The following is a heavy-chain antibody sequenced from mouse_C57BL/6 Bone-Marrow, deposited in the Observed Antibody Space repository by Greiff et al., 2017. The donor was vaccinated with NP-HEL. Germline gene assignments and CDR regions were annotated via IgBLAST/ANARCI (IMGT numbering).Heavy chain of an antibody. D-gene: IGHD2-4*01. V-gene: IGHV1-72*01. CDR3: ARYDYDGRRGFDY. CDR2: IDPNSGGT. J-gene: IGHJ2*01. CDR1: GYTFTSYW. Sequence: VQLQQPGAELVKPGASVKLSCKASGYTFTSYWMHWVKQRPGRGLEWIGKIDPNSGGTKYNEKFKSKATLTVDKPSSTAYMQISSLTSEDSAVYYCARYDYDGRRGFDYWGQGTTLTVSS.